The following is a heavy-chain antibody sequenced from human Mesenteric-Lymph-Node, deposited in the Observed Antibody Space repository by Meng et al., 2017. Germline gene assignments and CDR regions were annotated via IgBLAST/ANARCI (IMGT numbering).Heavy chain of an antibody. CDR3: TTPRDCGDYTDY. Sequence: GESLKISCAASGFTFSNAWMSWVRQAPGKGLEWVGRIKSKTDGGTTDYAAPVKGRFTISRDDSKNTLYLQMNSLKTEDTAVYYCTTPRDCGDYTDYWGQGTLVTVSS. D-gene: IGHD4-17*01. V-gene: IGHV3-15*01. CDR2: IKSKTDGGTT. CDR1: GFTFSNAW. J-gene: IGHJ4*02.